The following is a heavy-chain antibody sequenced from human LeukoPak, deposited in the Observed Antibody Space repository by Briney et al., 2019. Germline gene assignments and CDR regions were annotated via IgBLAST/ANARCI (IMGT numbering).Heavy chain of an antibody. CDR2: ISSSGSTI. D-gene: IGHD2-2*01. CDR1: GFTFSKYS. Sequence: PGGSLRLSCAASGFTFSKYSMNWVRQAPGKGLEWVSYISSSGSTIYYADSVKGRFTISRDNAKNSLYLQMNSLRAKDTAVYYCARDLIGYCSSTSCSATAAGHDFDYWGQGTLVTVSS. CDR3: ARDLIGYCSSTSCSATAAGHDFDY. V-gene: IGHV3-48*04. J-gene: IGHJ4*02.